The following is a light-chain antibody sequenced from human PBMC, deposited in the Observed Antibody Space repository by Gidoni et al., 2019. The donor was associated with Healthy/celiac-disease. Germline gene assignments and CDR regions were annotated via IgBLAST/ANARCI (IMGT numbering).Light chain of an antibody. CDR1: QSVSYSSNNMNY. CDR3: QQYYSTPPMYT. V-gene: IGKV4-1*01. J-gene: IGKJ2*01. Sequence: DIVMTQPPAPLPVPLGERSTSNCKSSQSVSYSSNNMNYIAWYQQKPGQPPKLLIYWASNRESGVPDRLSGSGSGTDFTLTISSLRAEDVAVYYCQQYYSTPPMYTFGQGTKLEIK. CDR2: WAS.